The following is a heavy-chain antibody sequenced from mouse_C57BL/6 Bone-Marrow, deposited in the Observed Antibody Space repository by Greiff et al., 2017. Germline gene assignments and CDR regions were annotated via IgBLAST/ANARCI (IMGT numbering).Heavy chain of an antibody. Sequence: QVQLQQSGAELARPGASVKLSCKASGYTFTSYGISWVKQRTGQGLEWIGAIYPRSGNTYYNEKFKGKATLTADKSSSTAYMELRSLTSEDSSVYFGARENYRGYFDYWGQGTTLTGSS. J-gene: IGHJ2*01. D-gene: IGHD2-1*01. CDR3: ARENYRGYFDY. V-gene: IGHV1-81*01. CDR1: GYTFTSYG. CDR2: IYPRSGNT.